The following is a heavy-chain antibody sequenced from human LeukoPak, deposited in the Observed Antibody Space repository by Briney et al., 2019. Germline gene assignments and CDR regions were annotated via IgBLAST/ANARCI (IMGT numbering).Heavy chain of an antibody. J-gene: IGHJ5*02. D-gene: IGHD5/OR15-5a*01. CDR2: IIPIFGTA. CDR1: GGTFSSYA. V-gene: IGHV1-69*13. CDR3: ARGGLRHFISNWFDP. Sequence: SVKVSCKASGGTFSSYAISWVRQAPGQGLEWMGGIIPIFGTANYAQKFQGRVTITADESTSTAYMELSSLRSEDTAVYYCARGGLRHFISNWFDPWGQGTLVTVSS.